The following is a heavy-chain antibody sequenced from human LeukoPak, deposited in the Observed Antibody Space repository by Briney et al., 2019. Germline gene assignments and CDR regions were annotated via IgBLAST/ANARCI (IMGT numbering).Heavy chain of an antibody. CDR3: ARGPGDYDASDI. D-gene: IGHD4-11*01. J-gene: IGHJ3*02. CDR2: IKENGNEQ. CDR1: GFTFNNYW. V-gene: IGHV3-7*01. Sequence: GGSLRLSCEASGFTFNNYWMSWVRQAPGKGPEWVAHIKENGNEQYYADSVKGRFTISRDNVKQSLCLHMNSLRVEDTAVYYCARGPGDYDASDIWGQGTMVTVSS.